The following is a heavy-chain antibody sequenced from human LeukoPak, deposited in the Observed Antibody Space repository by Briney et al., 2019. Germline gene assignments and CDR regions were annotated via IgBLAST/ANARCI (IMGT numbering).Heavy chain of an antibody. CDR3: ARDRYSGSYLTLDY. J-gene: IGHJ4*02. CDR1: GFTFSSYA. V-gene: IGHV3-30*04. Sequence: GSLRLSCGASGFTFSSYAMHWVRQAPGKGLEWVAVISYDGSNKYYADSVKGRFTISRDNSKNTLYLQMNSLRAEDTAVYYCARDRYSGSYLTLDYWGQGTLVTVSS. D-gene: IGHD1-26*01. CDR2: ISYDGSNK.